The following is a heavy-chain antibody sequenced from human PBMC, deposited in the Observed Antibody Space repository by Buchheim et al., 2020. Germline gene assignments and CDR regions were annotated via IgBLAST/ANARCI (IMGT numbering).Heavy chain of an antibody. CDR2: IKSKPDGGKT. CDR3: VTGAWLDF. Sequence: EVQLAESGGGLVKPGESLRLSCAGSGFIFSNAWMNWVRQASGKGLEWVGRIKSKPDGGKTDYAAPVKGRFTISRDDSTNKVYLQMNSLKIEDTAVYYCVTGAWLDFWGQGTL. V-gene: IGHV3-15*07. J-gene: IGHJ4*02. CDR1: GFIFSNAW.